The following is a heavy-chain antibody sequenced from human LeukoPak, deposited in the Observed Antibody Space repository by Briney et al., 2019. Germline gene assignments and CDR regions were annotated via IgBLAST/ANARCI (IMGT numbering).Heavy chain of an antibody. CDR2: FIPIFGTA. Sequence: AVKVSCKASGGTLSSYAISLGRQAPGQGHEWMGGFIPIFGTANYAQKFQGRVTITTYESTSKAYMERSSLRSEDAAVYYCARDHGDCSGDWFDPWGQGTLVTVSS. V-gene: IGHV1-69*05. J-gene: IGHJ5*02. D-gene: IGHD2-21*02. CDR3: ARDHGDCSGDWFDP. CDR1: GGTLSSYA.